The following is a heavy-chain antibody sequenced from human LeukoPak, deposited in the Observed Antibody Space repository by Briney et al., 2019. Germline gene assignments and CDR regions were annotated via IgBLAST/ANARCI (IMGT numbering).Heavy chain of an antibody. D-gene: IGHD1-20*01. Sequence: GGSLRLSCAASGFTFSSFSMNWVRQAPGKGLEWVSSIVSSSSYIYYADSAKGRFTISRDNAKNSLFLQLNSLRAEDTAVYYCARAGISGTKEDVMDVWGQGTTVTVPS. CDR3: ARAGISGTKEDVMDV. CDR2: IVSSSSYI. CDR1: GFTFSSFS. V-gene: IGHV3-21*01. J-gene: IGHJ6*02.